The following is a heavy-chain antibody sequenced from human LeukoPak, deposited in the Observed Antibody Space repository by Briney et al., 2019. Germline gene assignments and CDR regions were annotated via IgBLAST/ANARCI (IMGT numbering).Heavy chain of an antibody. V-gene: IGHV4-59*01. CDR1: GGSISSYY. D-gene: IGHD6-13*01. Sequence: PSETLSLTCTVSGGSISSYYWSWIRQPPGKGLEWIGYIYYSGSTNYNPSLKSRVTISVDTSKNQFSLKLSSVTAADTAVYYCARDPAGLNWFDPWGQGTLVTVPS. J-gene: IGHJ5*02. CDR2: IYYSGST. CDR3: ARDPAGLNWFDP.